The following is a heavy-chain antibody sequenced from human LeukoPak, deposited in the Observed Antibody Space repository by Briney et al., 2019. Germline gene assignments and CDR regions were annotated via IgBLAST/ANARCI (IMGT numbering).Heavy chain of an antibody. CDR3: ARVVSLYYYGMDV. CDR2: INPNSGGT. Sequence: ASVKVSCKASGYTFTGYYMHWVRRAPGQGLEWMGWINPNSGGTNYAQKFQGRVTMTRDTSISTAYMELSRLRSDDTAVYYCARVVSLYYYGMDVWGQGTTVTVSS. V-gene: IGHV1-2*02. J-gene: IGHJ6*02. CDR1: GYTFTGYY.